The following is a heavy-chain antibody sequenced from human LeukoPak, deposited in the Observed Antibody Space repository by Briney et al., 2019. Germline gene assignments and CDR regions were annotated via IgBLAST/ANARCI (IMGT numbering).Heavy chain of an antibody. J-gene: IGHJ5*02. V-gene: IGHV4-34*01. CDR2: INHSGST. CDR3: ARRRYSSSWYVGNWFDP. D-gene: IGHD6-13*01. Sequence: SETLSLTCAVYGGSFSGYYWSWIRQPPGKGLEWIGEINHSGSTNYNPSLQSRVTISVDTSKNQFSLKLSSVTAADTAVSYCARRRYSSSWYVGNWFDPWGQGTLVTVSS. CDR1: GGSFSGYY.